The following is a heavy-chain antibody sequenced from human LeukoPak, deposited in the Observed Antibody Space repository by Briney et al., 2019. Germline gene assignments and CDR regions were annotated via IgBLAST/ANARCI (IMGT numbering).Heavy chain of an antibody. CDR2: IYYSGTT. Sequence: PSETLSLTCTVSGGSISSYYWTWIRQPPGKGLEWIGYIYYSGTTNYNPSLKSRVTISVDTSKNQFSLKLSSVTAADTAVYYCARGVYIAAAQYAYWGQGTLVTVSS. D-gene: IGHD6-13*01. CDR1: GGSISSYY. J-gene: IGHJ4*02. V-gene: IGHV4-59*01. CDR3: ARGVYIAAAQYAY.